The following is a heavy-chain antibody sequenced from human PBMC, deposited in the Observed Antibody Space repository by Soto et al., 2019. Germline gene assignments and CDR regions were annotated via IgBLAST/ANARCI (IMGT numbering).Heavy chain of an antibody. J-gene: IGHJ6*02. CDR3: ARESTGTTKRAYYYGTDV. D-gene: IGHD1-1*01. Sequence: GGSLRLSCAASGFTFSSYAMHWVRQAPGKGLEWVAVISYDGSNKYYADSVKGRFTISRDNSKNTLYLQMNSLRAEDTAVYYCARESTGTTKRAYYYGTDVWGQGTTVTVSS. CDR2: ISYDGSNK. V-gene: IGHV3-30-3*01. CDR1: GFTFSSYA.